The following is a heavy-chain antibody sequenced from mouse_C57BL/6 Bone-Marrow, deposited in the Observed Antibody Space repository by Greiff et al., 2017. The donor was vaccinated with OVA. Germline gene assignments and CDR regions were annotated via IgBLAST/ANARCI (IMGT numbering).Heavy chain of an antibody. CDR3: ARKDYGRPYYFDY. CDR1: GYTFTSYG. CDR2: IYPRSGNT. D-gene: IGHD1-1*01. J-gene: IGHJ2*01. Sequence: VQLQQSGAELARPGASVKLSCKASGYTFTSYGISWVKQRPGQGLEWIGEIYPRSGNTYYNEKFKGKATLTADKSSSTAYMELRSLTSEDSAVYFCARKDYGRPYYFDYWGQGTTLTVSS. V-gene: IGHV1-81*01.